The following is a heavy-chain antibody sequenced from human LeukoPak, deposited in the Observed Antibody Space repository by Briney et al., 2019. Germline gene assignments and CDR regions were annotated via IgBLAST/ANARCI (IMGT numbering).Heavy chain of an antibody. J-gene: IGHJ4*02. CDR3: AKDWDSRIIHYYDSSAFDY. D-gene: IGHD3-22*01. V-gene: IGHV3-30*18. Sequence: GGSLRLSCAASGFTFSRHGMHWVRQAPGKGLEWVVVISADGDTKYYADSVKGRFAISRDNSKNTLYLQMNSLRAEDTAVYYCAKDWDSRIIHYYDSSAFDYWGQGTLVTVSS. CDR2: ISADGDTK. CDR1: GFTFSRHG.